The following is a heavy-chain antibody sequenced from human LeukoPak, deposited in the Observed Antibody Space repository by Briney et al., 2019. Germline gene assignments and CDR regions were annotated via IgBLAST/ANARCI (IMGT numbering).Heavy chain of an antibody. CDR1: GFTFSSYG. J-gene: IGHJ4*02. V-gene: IGHV3-30*18. CDR3: VEEGVTTEFDY. D-gene: IGHD4-17*01. CDR2: ISYDGSNK. Sequence: SLRLSCAASGFTFSSYGMHWVRQAPGKGLEWVAVISYDGSNKYYADSVKGRFTISRDNSKNTLYLQMNSLRAEDTAVYYCVEEGVTTEFDYWGQGTLVTVSS.